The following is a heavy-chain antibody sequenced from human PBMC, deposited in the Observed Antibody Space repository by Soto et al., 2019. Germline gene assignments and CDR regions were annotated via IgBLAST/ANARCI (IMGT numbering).Heavy chain of an antibody. V-gene: IGHV4-4*07. Sequence: SETLSLTCTVSGGSIINYYWTWIRQPAGKGLEWVGRIYSSGSASYNPSLKSRLSMSVDTSKNQFTLKLTSVTAADTALYYCARQTTYSSSWFDFWGHGTLVTVSS. CDR3: ARQTTYSSSWFDF. J-gene: IGHJ5*01. CDR1: GGSIINYY. D-gene: IGHD6-13*01. CDR2: IYSSGSA.